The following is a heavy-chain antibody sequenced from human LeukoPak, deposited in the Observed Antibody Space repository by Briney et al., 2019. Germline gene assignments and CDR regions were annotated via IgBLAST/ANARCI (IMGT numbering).Heavy chain of an antibody. D-gene: IGHD2-21*02. J-gene: IGHJ4*02. CDR2: IIPIFGTA. V-gene: IGHV1-69*13. Sequence: GGSVKVSCQASGGTFSSYAISWVRQAPGQGLEWMGGIIPIFGTANYAQKFQGRVTITADESTSTAYMELSSLRSEDTAVYYCARAPYCGGDCYWNIDYWGQGTLVTVSS. CDR3: ARAPYCGGDCYWNIDY. CDR1: GGTFSSYA.